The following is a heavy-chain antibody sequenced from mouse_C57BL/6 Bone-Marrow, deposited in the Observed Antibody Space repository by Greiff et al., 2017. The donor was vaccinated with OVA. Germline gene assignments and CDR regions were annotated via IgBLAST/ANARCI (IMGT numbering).Heavy chain of an antibody. CDR2: IDPENGDT. J-gene: IGHJ2*01. CDR1: GFNITDDY. V-gene: IGHV14-4*01. Sequence: VQLQQSGAELVRPGASVKLSCTASGFNITDDYMHWVKQRPEQGLEWIGWIDPENGDTEYAPKFQGKATITADTSSNTAYLQLSSLASEDTAVYYCTRRFEYWGQGTTLTVSS. CDR3: TRRFEY.